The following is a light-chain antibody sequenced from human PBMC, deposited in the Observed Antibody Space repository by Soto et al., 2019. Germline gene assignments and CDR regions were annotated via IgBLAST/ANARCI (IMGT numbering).Light chain of an antibody. V-gene: IGKV3-20*01. J-gene: IGKJ3*01. Sequence: EVVMTQSPDTLSVSPGERATLSCRASQNINSNLARYQQKPGQAPRLLIYGASNRATGIPDRFSGSGSGTDFTLTISRLEPEDFAVYYCQQYGSAPFTFGPGTKVDIK. CDR1: QNINSN. CDR3: QQYGSAPFT. CDR2: GAS.